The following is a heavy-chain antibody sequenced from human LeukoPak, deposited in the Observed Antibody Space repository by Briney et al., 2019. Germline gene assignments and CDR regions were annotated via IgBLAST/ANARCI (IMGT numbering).Heavy chain of an antibody. CDR3: ASHNNWRLDI. J-gene: IGHJ3*02. CDR1: GFIFSSYW. CDR2: IKPDGSET. Sequence: GGSLRLSCAASGFIFSSYWMSWVRQAPGKGLEWVANIKPDGSETYYVDSVKGRFTISRDNAKNSLYLQMNSLRTEDTAVYYCASHNNWRLDIWGQGTMVTVSS. D-gene: IGHD1-1*01. V-gene: IGHV3-7*01.